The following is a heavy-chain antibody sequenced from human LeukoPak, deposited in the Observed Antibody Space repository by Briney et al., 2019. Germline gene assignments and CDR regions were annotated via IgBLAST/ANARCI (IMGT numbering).Heavy chain of an antibody. Sequence: PSETLSLTCTVSGGSISSYYWSWIRQPPGKGLEWIGYIYYSGSTNYNPSLKSRVTISVDTSKNQFSLKLSSVTAADTAVYYCARLNIAAAGSPLDYWGQGTLVTVSS. CDR2: IYYSGST. D-gene: IGHD6-13*01. CDR1: GGSISSYY. V-gene: IGHV4-59*01. J-gene: IGHJ4*02. CDR3: ARLNIAAAGSPLDY.